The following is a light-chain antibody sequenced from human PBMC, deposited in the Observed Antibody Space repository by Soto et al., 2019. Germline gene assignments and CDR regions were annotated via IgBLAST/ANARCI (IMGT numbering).Light chain of an antibody. V-gene: IGKV1-17*03. CDR3: LQHNSYPLT. Sequence: DIQMTQSPSAMSASVGDRVTINCRASQGIKYYLAWFQQKPGKVAKRLIYSASSLQSGVPSRFRGSGSGTKFTLTISGLQPEDSATYYCLQHNSYPLTFGGGTKVEIK. CDR2: SAS. J-gene: IGKJ4*01. CDR1: QGIKYY.